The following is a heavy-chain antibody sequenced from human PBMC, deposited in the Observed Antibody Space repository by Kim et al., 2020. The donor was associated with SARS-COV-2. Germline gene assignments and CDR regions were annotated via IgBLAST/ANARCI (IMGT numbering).Heavy chain of an antibody. CDR2: ISCSGGST. CDR3: AKGGVIVVVTAADY. J-gene: IGHJ4*02. Sequence: GGSLRLSCAASGFTFSSYAMSWVRQAPGKGLEWVSAISCSGGSTYYADSVKGRFTISRDNSKNTLYLQMNSLRAEDTAVYYCAKGGVIVVVTAADYWGQGTLGTVSS. V-gene: IGHV3-23*01. CDR1: GFTFSSYA. D-gene: IGHD2-21*02.